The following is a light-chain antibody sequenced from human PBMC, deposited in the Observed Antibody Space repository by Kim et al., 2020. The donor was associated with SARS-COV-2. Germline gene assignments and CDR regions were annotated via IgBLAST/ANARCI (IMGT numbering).Light chain of an antibody. CDR1: SSNIGINY. CDR2: DNN. Sequence: GQKVTTSCSGSSSNIGINYVSWYQQLPGTAPKLLIYDNNERPSGIPDRFSASKSGTSATLGITGLQTGDEADYYCGTWDNSLNNMVFGGGTQLTVL. V-gene: IGLV1-51*01. J-gene: IGLJ2*01. CDR3: GTWDNSLNNMV.